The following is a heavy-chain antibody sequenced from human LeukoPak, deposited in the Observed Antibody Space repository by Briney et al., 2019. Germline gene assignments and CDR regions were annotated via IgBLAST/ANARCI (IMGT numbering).Heavy chain of an antibody. CDR3: ARLASPETSMGDKRVPYYYDSSGYREGILDYYGMDV. V-gene: IGHV4-39*07. Sequence: PSETLSLTCTVSGGSISSSSYYWGWIRQPPGKGLEWIGSIYYSGSTNYNPSLKSRVTISVDTSKNQFSLKLSSVTAADTAVYYCARLASPETSMGDKRVPYYYDSSGYREGILDYYGMDVWGQGTTVTVSS. CDR2: IYYSGST. J-gene: IGHJ6*02. CDR1: GGSISSSSYY. D-gene: IGHD3-22*01.